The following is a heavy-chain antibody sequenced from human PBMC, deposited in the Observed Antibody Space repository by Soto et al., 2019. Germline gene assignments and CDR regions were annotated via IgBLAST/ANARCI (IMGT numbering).Heavy chain of an antibody. D-gene: IGHD3-9*01. CDR2: IYSGGDR. CDR3: ARLLRNFDWSPGASFDI. J-gene: IGHJ3*02. Sequence: GGSLRLSCAASGMTVSSNSMSWVRQAPGKGLEWFSVIYSGGDRYYADSVKGRFAISRDNSKKTLDLQMNSLRAEDTAVYYCARLLRNFDWSPGASFDIWGQGTMVTVSS. CDR1: GMTVSSNS. V-gene: IGHV3-66*04.